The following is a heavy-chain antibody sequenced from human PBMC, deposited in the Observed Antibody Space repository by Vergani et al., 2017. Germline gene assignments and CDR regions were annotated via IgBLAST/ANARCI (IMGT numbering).Heavy chain of an antibody. CDR2: INPNSGST. CDR3: AREYLASIAAPPGDC. J-gene: IGHJ4*02. Sequence: QVQLVQSGAEVKKPGASVKVSCKASGYTFTGYYMHWVRQAPGQGLEWMGWINPNSGSTNYAQKFQGRVTMTRDTSISTAYMELSRLRSDDTAVYYCAREYLASIAAPPGDCWGESTLVTVSS. D-gene: IGHD6-6*01. V-gene: IGHV1-2*02. CDR1: GYTFTGYY.